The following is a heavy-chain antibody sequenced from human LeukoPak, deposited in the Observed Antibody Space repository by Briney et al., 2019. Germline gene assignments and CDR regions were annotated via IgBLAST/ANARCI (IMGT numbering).Heavy chain of an antibody. CDR2: IRYDGSNK. D-gene: IGHD6-19*01. CDR3: ARNSDSGWYYFDY. Sequence: GGSLRLSCAASGFTVSSNYMSWVRQAPGKGLEWVTFIRYDGSNKYYADSVKGRFTISRDNSKNTLYLQMNSLRAEDTAVYYCARNSDSGWYYFDYWGQGTLVTVSS. CDR1: GFTVSSNY. V-gene: IGHV3-30*02. J-gene: IGHJ4*02.